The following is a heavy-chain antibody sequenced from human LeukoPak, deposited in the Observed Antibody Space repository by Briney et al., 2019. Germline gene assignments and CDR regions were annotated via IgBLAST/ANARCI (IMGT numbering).Heavy chain of an antibody. Sequence: GASVKVSCKASGYTFTGYYIHWVRQAPGQGLEWMGWINPDSGGTNYAQKFQGGVTMTRDTSISTAYMELSRLRSDDTAVYYCARDGLGGSGAFDIWGQGTVVTVSS. CDR1: GYTFTGYY. D-gene: IGHD3-16*01. CDR2: INPDSGGT. J-gene: IGHJ3*02. CDR3: ARDGLGGSGAFDI. V-gene: IGHV1-2*02.